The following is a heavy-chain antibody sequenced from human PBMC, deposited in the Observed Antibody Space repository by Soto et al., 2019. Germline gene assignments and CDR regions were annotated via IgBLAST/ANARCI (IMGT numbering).Heavy chain of an antibody. J-gene: IGHJ6*02. Sequence: LRLSCAASGFTFSSYAMHWVRQAPGKGLEWVAVISYDGSNKYYADSVKGRFTISRDNSKNTLYLQMNSLRAEDTAVYYCARGPPMVVVRNPFYYYGMDVWGQGTTVTVSS. CDR3: ARGPPMVVVRNPFYYYGMDV. CDR1: GFTFSSYA. V-gene: IGHV3-30-3*01. CDR2: ISYDGSNK. D-gene: IGHD3-22*01.